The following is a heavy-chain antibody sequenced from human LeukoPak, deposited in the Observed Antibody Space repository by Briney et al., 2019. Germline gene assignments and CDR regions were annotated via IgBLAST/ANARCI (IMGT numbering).Heavy chain of an antibody. J-gene: IGHJ4*02. V-gene: IGHV4-34*01. CDR1: GGSFSGYY. CDR3: ARDYYDFWSGYPILRFDY. CDR2: INHSGST. D-gene: IGHD3-3*01. Sequence: SETLSLTCAVYGGSFSGYYWSWIRQPPGKELEWIGEINHSGSTNYNPSLKSRVTISVDTSKNQFSLKLSSVTAADTAVYYCARDYYDFWSGYPILRFDYWSQGTLVTVSS.